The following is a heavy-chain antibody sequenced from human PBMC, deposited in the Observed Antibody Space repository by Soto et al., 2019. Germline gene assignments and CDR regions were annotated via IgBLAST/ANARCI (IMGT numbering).Heavy chain of an antibody. V-gene: IGHV3-7*01. D-gene: IGHD1-7*01. CDR2: IKQDGSEK. CDR3: ARDLFWNYEGGYFDY. CDR1: GFTFSSYW. J-gene: IGHJ4*02. Sequence: GGSLRLPCAASGFTFSSYWMSWVRQAPGKGLEWVANIKQDGSEKYYVDSVKGRFTISRDNAKNSLYLQMNSLRAEDTAVYYCARDLFWNYEGGYFDYWGQGTLVTVSS.